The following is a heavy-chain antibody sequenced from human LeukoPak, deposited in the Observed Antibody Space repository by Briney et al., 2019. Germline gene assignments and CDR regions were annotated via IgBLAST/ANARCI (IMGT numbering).Heavy chain of an antibody. J-gene: IGHJ5*02. CDR3: AREEGYYDILTGYQNWFDP. CDR1: GGTFRAYA. V-gene: IGHV1-69*05. CDR2: IIPIFGTT. D-gene: IGHD3-9*01. Sequence: SVKVSCKASGGTFRAYAISWVRQAPGQGLEWMGRIIPIFGTTNYAQKLQGRVTMTTDTSTSTAYMELRSLRSDDTAVYYCAREEGYYDILTGYQNWFDPWGQGTLVTVSS.